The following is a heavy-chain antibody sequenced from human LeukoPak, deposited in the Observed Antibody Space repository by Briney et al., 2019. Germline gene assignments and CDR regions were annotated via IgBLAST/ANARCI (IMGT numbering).Heavy chain of an antibody. CDR1: GFTFSNAW. V-gene: IGHV3-15*01. CDR2: IKSKADDGTT. Sequence: PGGSLRLSCVASGFTFSNAWMSWVRQAPGKGLEWVGRIKSKADDGTTDYAAPVKGRFTISRDDSKNTLYLQMNSLKTEDTAVYYCTVDVGHYYYYGMDVWGQGTTVTVSS. CDR3: TVDVGHYYYYGMDV. J-gene: IGHJ6*02. D-gene: IGHD1-26*01.